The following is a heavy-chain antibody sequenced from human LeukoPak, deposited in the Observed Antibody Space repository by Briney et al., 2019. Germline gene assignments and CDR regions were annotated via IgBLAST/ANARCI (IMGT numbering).Heavy chain of an antibody. CDR2: ISGSGGST. Sequence: GGSLRLSCAASGFTFSSYAMSWVRQAPGKGLEWVSAISGSGGSTYYADSVKGRFTISRDNSKNTLYLQMNSLRAEGTAVYYCAKDSVRGYCSSTSCRDAFDIWGQGTMVTVSS. V-gene: IGHV3-23*01. CDR1: GFTFSSYA. CDR3: AKDSVRGYCSSTSCRDAFDI. J-gene: IGHJ3*02. D-gene: IGHD2-2*01.